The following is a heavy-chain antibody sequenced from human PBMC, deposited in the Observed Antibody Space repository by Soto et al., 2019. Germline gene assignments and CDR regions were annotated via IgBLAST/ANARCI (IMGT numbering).Heavy chain of an antibody. J-gene: IGHJ4*02. CDR3: AKSVGAAGTFLFDY. V-gene: IGHV4-31*11. D-gene: IGHD6-13*01. Sequence: SETLSLTCAVSGDSISSGYYWSWIRQHPGKGLEWIGYIYYSGSTYYNPSLKSRVTISVDTSKNQFSLKLSSVTAADTAVYYCAKSVGAAGTFLFDYWGQGTLVTVSS. CDR1: GDSISSGYY. CDR2: IYYSGST.